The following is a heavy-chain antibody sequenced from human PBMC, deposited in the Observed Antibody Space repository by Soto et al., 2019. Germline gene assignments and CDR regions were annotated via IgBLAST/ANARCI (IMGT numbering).Heavy chain of an antibody. J-gene: IGHJ4*02. D-gene: IGHD6-19*01. V-gene: IGHV1-18*04. CDR3: ARDVASGWYSETYFDY. CDR2: ISAYNGNT. Sequence: ASVMVSCKASGYTFTSYGISWVRQAPGQGLEWMGWISAYNGNTNYAQKLQGRVTMTTDTSTSTAYMELRSLRSDDTAVYYCARDVASGWYSETYFDYWGQGTLVTVSS. CDR1: GYTFTSYG.